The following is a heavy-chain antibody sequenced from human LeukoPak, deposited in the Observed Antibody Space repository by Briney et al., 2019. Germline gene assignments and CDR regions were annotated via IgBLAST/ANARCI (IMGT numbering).Heavy chain of an antibody. V-gene: IGHV3-23*01. D-gene: IGHD2-15*01. CDR3: AKDSCSGGSCYSGWFDP. CDR1: GFTFSSYS. CDR2: ISGSGGST. Sequence: GGSLRLSCAASGFTFSSYSMNWVRQAPGKGLEWVSAISGSGGSTYYADSVKGRFTISRDNSKNTLYLQMNSLRAEDTAVYYCAKDSCSGGSCYSGWFDPWGQGTLVTVSS. J-gene: IGHJ5*02.